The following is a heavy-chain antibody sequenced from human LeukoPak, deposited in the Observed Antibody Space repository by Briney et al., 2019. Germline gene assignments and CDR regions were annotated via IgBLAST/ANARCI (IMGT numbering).Heavy chain of an antibody. J-gene: IGHJ5*02. CDR2: IIPISGTT. V-gene: IGHV1-69*13. Sequence: GASVKVSCKAFGGTFSRYAISWVRQAPGQGLEWMGKIIPISGTTNYAQKFQGRVTFTADESTSTAYMELSSLRSEDTALYYCARKLRLGGNWFDPWGQGTLVTVSS. CDR3: ARKLRLGGNWFDP. D-gene: IGHD1-26*01. CDR1: GGTFSRYA.